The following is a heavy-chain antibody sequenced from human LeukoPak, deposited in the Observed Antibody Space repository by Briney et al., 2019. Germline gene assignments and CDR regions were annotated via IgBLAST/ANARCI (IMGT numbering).Heavy chain of an antibody. CDR2: ISSSTHYT. D-gene: IGHD6-25*01. CDR1: GFTFSDYY. CDR3: ARDPETWQAA. Sequence: GGSLRLSCAASGFTFSDYYMTWIRQAPGKGLEWVSYISSSTHYTNYADSVKGRFTTSRDNAKNSLYLQMNSLRAEDTAVYYCARDPETWQAAWGQGTLVTVSS. V-gene: IGHV3-11*05. J-gene: IGHJ4*02.